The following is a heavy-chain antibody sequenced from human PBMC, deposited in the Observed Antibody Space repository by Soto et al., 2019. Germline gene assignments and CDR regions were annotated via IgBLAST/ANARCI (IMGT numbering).Heavy chain of an antibody. CDR3: ARGHSTDCSNGVCSFFYNHEMDV. Sequence: AAVRVSCKASVYSFTDYHIHWVRQAPGQGLEWLGRINPKSGGTSTAQKFQGWVTMTRDRSISTVYMELTRLRSDDTAVYFCARGHSTDCSNGVCSFFYNHEMDVWGQGTTVTVS. CDR2: INPKSGGT. D-gene: IGHD2-8*01. V-gene: IGHV1-2*04. J-gene: IGHJ6*02. CDR1: VYSFTDYH.